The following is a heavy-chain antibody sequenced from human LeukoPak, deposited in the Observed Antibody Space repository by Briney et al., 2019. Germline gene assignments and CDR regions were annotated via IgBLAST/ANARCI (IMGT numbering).Heavy chain of an antibody. J-gene: IGHJ4*02. CDR1: GYSISSSSYY. D-gene: IGHD6-13*01. CDR3: ASYDSSSWLGQFFDY. V-gene: IGHV4-39*07. CDR2: IYYSGST. Sequence: SETLSLTCTVSGYSISSSSYYWGWIRQPPGKGLEWIGSIYYSGSTYYNPSLKSRVTISVDTSKNQFSLKLSSVTAADTAVYYCASYDSSSWLGQFFDYWGQGTLVTVSS.